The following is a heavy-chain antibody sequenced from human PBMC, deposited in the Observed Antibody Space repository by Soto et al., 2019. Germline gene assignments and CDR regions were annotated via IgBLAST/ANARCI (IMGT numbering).Heavy chain of an antibody. CDR3: SARLWFEGLDYCFDP. V-gene: IGHV1-58*02. J-gene: IGHJ5*02. Sequence: QLQLVQSGPEVKKPGTSVKVSCKASGFTFSSSAIQWVRQARGQRLEWIGRIVVGSGNTKYAQSFQERVTFTRDLSTSTAYMQLSSLRSEDTAMYYCSARLWFEGLDYCFDPWGHGSLVTFS. CDR2: IVVGSGNT. D-gene: IGHD3-10*01. CDR1: GFTFSSSA.